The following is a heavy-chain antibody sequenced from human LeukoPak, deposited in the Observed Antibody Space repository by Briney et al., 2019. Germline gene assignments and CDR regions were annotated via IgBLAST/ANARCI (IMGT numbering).Heavy chain of an antibody. V-gene: IGHV3-30*03. CDR1: GFTFSSYG. CDR3: ARAATVTGSDY. J-gene: IGHJ4*02. CDR2: ISYDGSNK. Sequence: GGSLRLSCAASGFTFSSYGMHWVRQAPGKGLEWVAVISYDGSNKYYADSVKGRFTISRDNSKNTLYLQMNSLRAEDTAVYYCARAATVTGSDYWGQGTLVTVSS. D-gene: IGHD4-17*01.